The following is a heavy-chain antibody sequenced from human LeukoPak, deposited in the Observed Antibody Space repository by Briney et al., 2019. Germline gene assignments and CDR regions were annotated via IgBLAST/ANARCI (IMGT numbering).Heavy chain of an antibody. CDR1: GYTLTELS. CDR3: ARARSSWDQLDY. Sequence: ASVKVSCKVSGYTLTELSMHWVRQAPGQGLEWMGWINPNSGDTRYAQKFQGRVTITRDTSISTAYMDMSRLRSDDTAVYYCARARSSWDQLDYWGQGTLVTVSS. V-gene: IGHV1-2*02. D-gene: IGHD6-13*01. J-gene: IGHJ4*02. CDR2: INPNSGDT.